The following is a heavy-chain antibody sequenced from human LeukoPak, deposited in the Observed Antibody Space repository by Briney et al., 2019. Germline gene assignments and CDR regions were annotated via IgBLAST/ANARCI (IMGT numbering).Heavy chain of an antibody. D-gene: IGHD2-2*02. V-gene: IGHV4-34*01. CDR1: GGSFSGYY. CDR3: ARGVHYCSSTSCYRYNWFDP. J-gene: IGHJ5*02. Sequence: PSETLSLTCAVYGGSFSGYYWSWIRQPPWKGLEWIGEINHSGSTNYNPSLKSRVTISVHTSKNQFSLKLSSVTAADTAVYYCARGVHYCSSTSCYRYNWFDPWGQGTLVTVSS. CDR2: INHSGST.